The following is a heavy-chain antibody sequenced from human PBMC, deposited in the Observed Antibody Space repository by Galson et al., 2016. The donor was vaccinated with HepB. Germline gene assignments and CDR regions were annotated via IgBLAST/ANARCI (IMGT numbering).Heavy chain of an antibody. CDR2: IHFDGFNT. J-gene: IGHJ6*02. CDR1: GFTFSSYL. CDR3: VTEGYYGMDV. V-gene: IGHV3-74*01. Sequence: SLRLSCAASGFTFSSYLMHWVRQAPGKGLVWVSRIHFDGFNTIYADSVEGRFTISRDNAKNTLYLQMNSLRAEDTAVYYCVTEGYYGMDVWGQGTTVTVSS.